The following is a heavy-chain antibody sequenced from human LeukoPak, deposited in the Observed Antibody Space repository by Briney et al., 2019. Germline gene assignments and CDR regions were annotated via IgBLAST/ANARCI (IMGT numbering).Heavy chain of an antibody. CDR2: ISSSSTYI. V-gene: IGHV3-21*01. CDR1: GFTFSPYS. Sequence: PGGSLRLSCAASGFTFSPYSMNWVRQAPGKGLEWVSSISSSSTYIYYADSVKGRFTVSGDNAKNSLYLQMNSLRAEDTAVYYCAKAGNAYNWNPFDRWGQGILVTVSS. J-gene: IGHJ4*02. D-gene: IGHD1-20*01. CDR3: AKAGNAYNWNPFDR.